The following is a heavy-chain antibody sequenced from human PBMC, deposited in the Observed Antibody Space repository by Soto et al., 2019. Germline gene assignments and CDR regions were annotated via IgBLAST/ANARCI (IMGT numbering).Heavy chain of an antibody. Sequence: QVQLVESGGGVVQPGRSLRLSCAASGFTFSSYAMHWVRQAPGKGLEWVAVISYDGSNKYYADSVKGRFTISRDNSKNTLYLQMNSLRAEDTAVYYCAREFAIDVDTAMCGFYYYGMDVWGQGTTVTVSS. CDR2: ISYDGSNK. CDR3: AREFAIDVDTAMCGFYYYGMDV. V-gene: IGHV3-30-3*01. D-gene: IGHD5-18*01. CDR1: GFTFSSYA. J-gene: IGHJ6*02.